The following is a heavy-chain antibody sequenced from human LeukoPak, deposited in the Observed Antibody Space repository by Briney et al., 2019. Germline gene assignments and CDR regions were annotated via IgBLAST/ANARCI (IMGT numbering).Heavy chain of an antibody. J-gene: IGHJ4*02. V-gene: IGHV3-66*01. CDR3: ARDLTSYDYVWDY. D-gene: IGHD3-16*01. CDR2: IYSDGST. CDR1: GFTVISNY. Sequence: PGRSLRLSCAASGFTVISNYMSWVRQAPGKGLEWVSLIYSDGSTYYADSVKGRFTISRDTSKNTLYLQMNNLRAEDTAVYYCARDLTSYDYVWDYWGQGTLVTVSS.